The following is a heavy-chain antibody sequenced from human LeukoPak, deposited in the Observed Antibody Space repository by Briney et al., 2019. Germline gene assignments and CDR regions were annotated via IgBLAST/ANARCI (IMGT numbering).Heavy chain of an antibody. D-gene: IGHD3-10*01. Sequence: GGSLRLSCAASGFTFSSYAMSWVRQAPGKGLEWVSVISGSGYSTYYADSVKGRFTISRDNSKNTLYLQMNSLRAEDTAIYYCTKAAITMVRGVPPDYWGQGTLVTVSS. V-gene: IGHV3-23*01. J-gene: IGHJ4*02. CDR2: ISGSGYST. CDR1: GFTFSSYA. CDR3: TKAAITMVRGVPPDY.